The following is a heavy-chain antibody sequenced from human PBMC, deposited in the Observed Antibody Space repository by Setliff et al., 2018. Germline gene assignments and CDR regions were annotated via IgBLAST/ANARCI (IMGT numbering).Heavy chain of an antibody. D-gene: IGHD3-10*01. CDR1: GFTFSTYW. V-gene: IGHV3-74*01. J-gene: IGHJ5*02. CDR2: INSDGST. Sequence: PGGSLRLSCEVSGFTFSTYWMHWVRQAPGNGLVWVSRINSDGSTYYADSVKGRFTISRDISTSTLYLHMNSLRAEDTAVYYCARDRGGTNPWFDPWGQGTLVTVSS. CDR3: ARDRGGTNPWFDP.